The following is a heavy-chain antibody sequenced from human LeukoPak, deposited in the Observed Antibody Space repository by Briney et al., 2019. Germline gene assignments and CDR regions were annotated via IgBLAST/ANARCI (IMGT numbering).Heavy chain of an antibody. D-gene: IGHD6-19*01. CDR1: GFTFSSYS. J-gene: IGHJ6*04. V-gene: IGHV3-21*01. CDR2: ISSSSSYI. CDR3: ARVPGGWYGKENSYYYYGMDV. Sequence: GGSLRLSCAASGFTFSSYSMNWVRQAPEKGLEWVSSISSSSSYIYYADSVKGRFTISRDNAKNSLYLQMNSLRAEDTAVYYCARVPGGWYGKENSYYYYGMDVWGKGTTVTVSS.